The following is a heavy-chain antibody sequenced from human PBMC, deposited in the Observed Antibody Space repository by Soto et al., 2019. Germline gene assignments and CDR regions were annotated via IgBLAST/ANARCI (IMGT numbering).Heavy chain of an antibody. V-gene: IGHV3-73*01. Sequence: GVLRLSCAASGFTFSASAIHWVRQASGKGLEWVGRIRSKTNNYATAYAASVKGRFTISRDDSKNTAYLQMNSLKTEDTAVYYCTRHGDYVYYGMDVWGQGTTVTVSS. CDR1: GFTFSASA. CDR2: IRSKTNNYAT. D-gene: IGHD4-17*01. CDR3: TRHGDYVYYGMDV. J-gene: IGHJ6*02.